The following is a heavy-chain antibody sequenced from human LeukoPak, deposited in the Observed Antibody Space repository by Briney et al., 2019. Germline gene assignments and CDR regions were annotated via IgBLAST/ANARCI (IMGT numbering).Heavy chain of an antibody. V-gene: IGHV3-33*01. CDR1: GFTFSSYG. J-gene: IGHJ6*02. CDR3: ARDSSITNYYYGMDV. CDR2: IWYDGSNK. D-gene: IGHD2-2*01. Sequence: GRSLRLSCAASGFTFSSYGMHWVRQAPGKGLEWVAVIWYDGSNKYYADSVKGRFTISRDDSKNTLYLQMGSLRAEDMAVYYCARDSSITNYYYGMDVWGQGTTVTVSS.